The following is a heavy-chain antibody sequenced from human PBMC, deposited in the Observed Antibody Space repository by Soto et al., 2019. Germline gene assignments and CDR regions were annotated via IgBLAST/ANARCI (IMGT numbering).Heavy chain of an antibody. J-gene: IGHJ4*02. CDR3: ARGLETIFGVVIAGLDFDY. V-gene: IGHV1-18*01. Sequence: QVQLVQSGAEVKKPGASVKVSCKASGYTFTSYGISWVRQAPGQGLEWMGWISAYNGNTNYAQKLQGRVTMTTDTSTSTAYMELRSLRSDDTAVYYGARGLETIFGVVIAGLDFDYWGQGTLVTVSS. CDR1: GYTFTSYG. CDR2: ISAYNGNT. D-gene: IGHD3-3*01.